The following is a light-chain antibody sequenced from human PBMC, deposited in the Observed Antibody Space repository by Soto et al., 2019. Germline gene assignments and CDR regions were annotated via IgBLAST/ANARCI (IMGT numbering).Light chain of an antibody. V-gene: IGLV3-9*01. CDR3: QVWDSSSEGVV. CDR1: NIGSKN. CDR2: RDS. Sequence: SYELTQPLSMSVALGQTARITCGGNNIGSKNMHWYQQKPGQAPVLVMYRDSNRPSGIPERFSGSNSGNTATLSISRTQAGDEADYYCQVWDSSSEGVVFGGGTKLTVL. J-gene: IGLJ2*01.